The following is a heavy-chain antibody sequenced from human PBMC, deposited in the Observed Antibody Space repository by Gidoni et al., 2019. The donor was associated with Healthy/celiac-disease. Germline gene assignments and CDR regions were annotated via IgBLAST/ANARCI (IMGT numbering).Heavy chain of an antibody. CDR1: GGSISSSSYY. D-gene: IGHD4-17*01. J-gene: IGHJ5*02. CDR2: IYYSGST. V-gene: IGHV4-39*01. CDR3: ARLDYGDPTGGWFDP. Sequence: QLQLQESGPGLVKPSETLSLTCTVSGGSISSSSYYWGWIRQPPGKGLEWIGSIYYSGSTYYNPSLKSRVTISVDTSKNQFSLKLSSVTAADTAVYYYARLDYGDPTGGWFDPWGQGTLVTVSS.